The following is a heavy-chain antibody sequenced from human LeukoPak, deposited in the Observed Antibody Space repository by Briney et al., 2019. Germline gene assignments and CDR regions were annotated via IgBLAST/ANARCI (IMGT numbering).Heavy chain of an antibody. CDR2: ISTSGST. Sequence: SETLSLTCTVSCDSISGFYWSWIRQPAGKGLQWIGRISTSGSTNYNPSLKSRVTMSVDRSTNEFSLTVRSVTAADTALYYCARGLPSYGDYVDYYFYMDVWGKGTTVTVSS. J-gene: IGHJ6*03. CDR1: CDSISGFY. D-gene: IGHD4-17*01. V-gene: IGHV4-4*07. CDR3: ARGLPSYGDYVDYYFYMDV.